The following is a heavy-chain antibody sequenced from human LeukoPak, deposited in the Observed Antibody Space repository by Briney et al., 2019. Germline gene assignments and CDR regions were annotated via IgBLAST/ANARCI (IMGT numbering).Heavy chain of an antibody. CDR2: ISAYNGNT. D-gene: IGHD1-26*01. V-gene: IGHV1-18*01. CDR1: GGTFSSYA. Sequence: ASVKVSCKASGGTFSSYAISWVRQAPGQGLEWMGWISAYNGNTNYAQKLQGRVTMTTDTSTSTAYMELRSLTSDDTAVYYCARDYPESYSGYWGQGTLVTVSS. CDR3: ARDYPESYSGY. J-gene: IGHJ4*02.